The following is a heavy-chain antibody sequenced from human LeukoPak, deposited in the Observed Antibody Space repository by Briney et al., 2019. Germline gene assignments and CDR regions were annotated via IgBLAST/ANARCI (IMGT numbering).Heavy chain of an antibody. D-gene: IGHD5-24*01. CDR1: GGTFSNYA. Sequence: SVKVSCKASGGTFSNYAISWVRQAPGQGLEWMGGIIPMFDTPIYAQKFQGRVTITADESTSTVYMELSSLRSEDTAVYYCARDLEMATTLYWYFDLWGRGTLVTVSS. J-gene: IGHJ2*01. CDR3: ARDLEMATTLYWYFDL. V-gene: IGHV1-69*13. CDR2: IIPMFDTP.